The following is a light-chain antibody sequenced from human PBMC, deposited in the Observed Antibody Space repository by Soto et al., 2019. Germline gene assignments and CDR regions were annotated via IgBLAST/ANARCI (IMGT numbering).Light chain of an antibody. CDR2: DVG. CDR1: SSDVGGYNS. V-gene: IGLV2-14*03. Sequence: QSVLTQPASVSGSPGQSLTISCTGTSSDVGGYNSVSWYQHHPGKSPKLILHDVGDRPSGVSHRFSGSKSGNTASLTISGLQAVDEADYYCSSYTSSSTNVFGXGPKVTVL. CDR3: SSYTSSSTNV. J-gene: IGLJ1*01.